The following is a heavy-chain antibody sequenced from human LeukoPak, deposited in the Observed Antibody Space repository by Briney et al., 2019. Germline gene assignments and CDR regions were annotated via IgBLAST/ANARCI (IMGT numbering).Heavy chain of an antibody. D-gene: IGHD6-19*01. J-gene: IGHJ4*02. CDR1: GFTFSSYW. V-gene: IGHV3-74*01. CDR2: INTDGSST. Sequence: GGSLRLSCAASGFTFSSYWMHWVRQAPGKGLVWVSRINTDGSSTSYADSVKGRFTISRDNSKNTLYLQMNSLRAEDTAVYYCAKHSSGWYGGGVWGDYWGQGTLVTVSS. CDR3: AKHSSGWYGGGVWGDY.